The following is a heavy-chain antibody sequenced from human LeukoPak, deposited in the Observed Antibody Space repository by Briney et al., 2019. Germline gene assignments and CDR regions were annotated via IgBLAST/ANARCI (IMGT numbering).Heavy chain of an antibody. CDR2: INPNSGGT. J-gene: IGHJ4*02. D-gene: IGHD3-10*01. Sequence: ASVKVSCKASGYTFTGYYMHWVRRAPGQGLEWMGRINPNSGGTNYAQKFQGRVTMTRDTSISTAYMELSRLGSDDTAVYYCARGWVYGSGSYYFDYWGQGTLVTVSS. V-gene: IGHV1-2*06. CDR1: GYTFTGYY. CDR3: ARGWVYGSGSYYFDY.